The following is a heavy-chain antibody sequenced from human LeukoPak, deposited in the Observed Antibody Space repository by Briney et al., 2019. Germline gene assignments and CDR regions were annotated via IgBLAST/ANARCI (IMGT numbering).Heavy chain of an antibody. CDR2: INHSGST. CDR3: ARGAPGRY. Sequence: PSETLSLTCTVSGGSISGQYWSWIRQPPGKGLEWIGEINHSGSTNHNPSLKSRVTISVDTSKNQFSLKLSSVTAADTAVYYCARGAPGRYWGQGTLVTVSS. V-gene: IGHV4-34*01. J-gene: IGHJ4*02. CDR1: GGSISGQY.